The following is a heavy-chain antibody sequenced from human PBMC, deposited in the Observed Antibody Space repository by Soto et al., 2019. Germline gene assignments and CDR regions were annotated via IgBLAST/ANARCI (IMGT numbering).Heavy chain of an antibody. J-gene: IGHJ4*02. Sequence: QVHLVQSGAEVKKPGASVKVSCKASGYTFTSYGITWVRQAPGQGLEWVGWISAHNGNTDYAQKLQGRVIVTRDTSTSTAYMELRSLRSDATALYYCARGRYGDYWGQGSLVTVSS. CDR2: ISAHNGNT. D-gene: IGHD1-1*01. CDR3: ARGRYGDY. V-gene: IGHV1-18*01. CDR1: GYTFTSYG.